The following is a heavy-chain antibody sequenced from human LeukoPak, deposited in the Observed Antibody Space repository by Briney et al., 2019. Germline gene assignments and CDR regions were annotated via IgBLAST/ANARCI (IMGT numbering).Heavy chain of an antibody. D-gene: IGHD3-22*01. CDR1: GGSINNYY. V-gene: IGHV4-59*08. CDR3: ARHYYTDLFDY. J-gene: IGHJ4*02. CDR2: VFYSGST. Sequence: SETLSLTCTASGGSINNYYWNWIRQPPGKGLEWVGYVFYSGSTSYNPSLKSRVTISVDTSKNQFSLKLNSVTAADTAVYYCARHYYTDLFDYWGQGTLVTVSS.